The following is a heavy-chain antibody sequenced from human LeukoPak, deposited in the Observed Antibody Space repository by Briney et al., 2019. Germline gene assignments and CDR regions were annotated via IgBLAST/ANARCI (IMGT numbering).Heavy chain of an antibody. J-gene: IGHJ4*02. V-gene: IGHV3-66*04. CDR2: IYSGGST. D-gene: IGHD3-22*01. Sequence: GGSLRLSCAASGFTVSSNYMSWVRQAPGKGLEWVSVIYSGGSTYYADSVKGRFTISRDNSKNTLYLQMNSLRAEDTAIYHCAKQYYDSSGYYYSAPLDYWGQGTLVTVSS. CDR3: AKQYYDSSGYYYSAPLDY. CDR1: GFTVSSNY.